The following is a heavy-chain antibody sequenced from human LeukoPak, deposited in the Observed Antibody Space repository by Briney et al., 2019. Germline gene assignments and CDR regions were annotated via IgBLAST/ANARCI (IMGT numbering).Heavy chain of an antibody. J-gene: IGHJ4*02. CDR2: IKSKPDGGTI. V-gene: IGHV3-15*01. D-gene: IGHD1-26*01. Sequence: GGSLRLSCAASGFTFSHAWMSWVRQAPGKGLEWVGHIKSKPDGGTIDYAAPVKGRSTLSRDDSKNTLFLQMNSLKTEDTAVYYCSTVQWEVPHSLDHWGQGTLVTVSS. CDR1: GFTFSHAW. CDR3: STVQWEVPHSLDH.